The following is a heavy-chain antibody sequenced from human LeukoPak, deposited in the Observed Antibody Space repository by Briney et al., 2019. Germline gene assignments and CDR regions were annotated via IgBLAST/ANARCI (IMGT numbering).Heavy chain of an antibody. V-gene: IGHV3-30-3*02. CDR3: AKCAWTGSTSAHFDY. CDR1: GFTFSSYA. D-gene: IGHD2-2*01. J-gene: IGHJ4*02. Sequence: GRSLRLSCAASGFTFSSYAMHWVRQAPGKGLEWVAVISYDGSNKYYADSVKGRFTISRDNSKNTLYLQMNSLRAEDTAVYYCAKCAWTGSTSAHFDYWGQGTLVTVSS. CDR2: ISYDGSNK.